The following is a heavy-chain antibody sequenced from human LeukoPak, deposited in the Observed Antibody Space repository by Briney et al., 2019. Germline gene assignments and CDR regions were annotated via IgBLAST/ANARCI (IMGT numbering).Heavy chain of an antibody. CDR1: GRSISSYY. J-gene: IGHJ3*02. CDR3: ARGATSLGYCSSTSCLGAFDI. CDR2: TYTSGST. Sequence: SETLSLPCTVSGRSISSYYWSWIRQPAGKGLGWLGHTYTSGSTNYNPSLKSRVTMSVDTSKNQFSLKLSPVTAADTAVYYCARGATSLGYCSSTSCLGAFDIWGQGTMVTVSS. D-gene: IGHD2-2*01. V-gene: IGHV4-4*07.